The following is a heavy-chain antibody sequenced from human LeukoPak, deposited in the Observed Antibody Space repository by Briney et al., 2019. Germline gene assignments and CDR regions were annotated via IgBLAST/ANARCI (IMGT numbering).Heavy chain of an antibody. V-gene: IGHV3-66*02. D-gene: IGHD1-26*01. J-gene: IGHJ5*02. Sequence: LAGGSLRLSCAASGFTVSSNYMSWVRQAPGKGLEWVSVIYSGGNTYYADSVKGRFTISRDNSRNTLYLQMNSLRAEDTAVYYCARDPSYALAWGQGTLVTVSS. CDR3: ARDPSYALA. CDR1: GFTVSSNY. CDR2: IYSGGNT.